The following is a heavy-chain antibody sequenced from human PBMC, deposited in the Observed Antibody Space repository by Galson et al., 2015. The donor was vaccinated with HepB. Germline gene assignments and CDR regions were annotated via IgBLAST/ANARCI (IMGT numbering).Heavy chain of an antibody. Sequence: SLRLSCAASGFTFSNYAMSWVRQTPEKGLEWVSLISAGGGTTLHPDSVKGRFSISRDNSKSTVYLQMNSLRAEDTAVYYCAKLDRTTSNWYRVPVDYWGQGTLVTVSS. J-gene: IGHJ4*02. CDR3: AKLDRTTSNWYRVPVDY. V-gene: IGHV3-23*01. CDR2: ISAGGGTT. CDR1: GFTFSNYA. D-gene: IGHD6-13*01.